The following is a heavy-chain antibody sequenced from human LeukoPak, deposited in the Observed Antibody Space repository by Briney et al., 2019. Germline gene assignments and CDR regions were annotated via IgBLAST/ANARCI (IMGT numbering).Heavy chain of an antibody. V-gene: IGHV4-59*01. Sequence: SETLSLTCTVSGGSISSYYWSWIRQPPGKGLEWIGYIYYSGSTNYNPSLKSRVTISVDTSKNQFSLKLSSVTAADTAVYYCARVGVATNLGYYYYMDAWGKGTTVTVSS. J-gene: IGHJ6*03. CDR1: GGSISSYY. CDR2: IYYSGST. CDR3: ARVGVATNLGYYYYMDA. D-gene: IGHD3-3*01.